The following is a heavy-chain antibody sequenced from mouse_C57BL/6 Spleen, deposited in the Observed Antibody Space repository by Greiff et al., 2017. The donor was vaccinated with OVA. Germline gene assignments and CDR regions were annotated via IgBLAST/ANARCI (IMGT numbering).Heavy chain of an antibody. J-gene: IGHJ1*03. V-gene: IGHV5-15*01. CDR3: ARRGYGNYFDV. D-gene: IGHD2-1*01. Sequence: EVMLVESGGGLVQPGGSLKLSCAASGFTFSDYGMAWVRQAPRKGPEWVAFISNLAYSIYYADTVTGRFTISRENAKNTLYLEMSSLRSEDTAMYYCARRGYGNYFDVWGTGTTVTVSS. CDR1: GFTFSDYG. CDR2: ISNLAYSI.